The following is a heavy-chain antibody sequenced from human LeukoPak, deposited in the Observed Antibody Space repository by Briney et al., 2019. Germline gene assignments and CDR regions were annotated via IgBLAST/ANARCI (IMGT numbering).Heavy chain of an antibody. CDR3: ARYSGYDEPFEY. J-gene: IGHJ4*02. CDR1: GYTFTGYY. V-gene: IGHV1-2*04. CDR2: INPHSGGT. Sequence: ASVKVSCKASGYTFTGYYMHWVRQAPGQRLEWMGWINPHSGGTSYAQKFQGWVTMTRDTALTTAYPELSRLRSDDTAVYYCARYSGYDEPFEYWGQGTLVTVSS. D-gene: IGHD5-12*01.